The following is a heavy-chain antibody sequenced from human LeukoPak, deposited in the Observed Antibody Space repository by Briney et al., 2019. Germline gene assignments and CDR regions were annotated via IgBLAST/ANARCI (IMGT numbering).Heavy chain of an antibody. CDR2: IRSKNDGGTR. D-gene: IGHD3-16*01. Sequence: GGSLRLSCAASGFIFPYAWMNWVRQAPGKGLEWVGRIRSKNDGGTRDYGAPVKGRFSISRDDSKDTLYLEMNSLKSEDTGLYFCMATLRAGSAENCWGQGTLVIVSS. V-gene: IGHV3-15*01. J-gene: IGHJ4*02. CDR3: MATLRAGSAENC. CDR1: GFIFPYAW.